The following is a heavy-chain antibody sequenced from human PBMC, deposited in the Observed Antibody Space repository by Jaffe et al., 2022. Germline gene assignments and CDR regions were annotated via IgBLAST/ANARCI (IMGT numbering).Heavy chain of an antibody. CDR3: ASVPRPGNYDFWSGYSNNWFDP. CDR1: GGTFSSYA. D-gene: IGHD3-3*01. V-gene: IGHV1-69*01. CDR2: IIPIFGTA. J-gene: IGHJ5*02. Sequence: QVQLVQSGAEVKKPGSSVKVSCKASGGTFSSYAISWVRQAPGQGLEWMGGIIPIFGTANYAQKFQGRVTITADESTSTAYMELSSLRSEDTAVYYCASVPRPGNYDFWSGYSNNWFDPWGQGTLVTVSS.